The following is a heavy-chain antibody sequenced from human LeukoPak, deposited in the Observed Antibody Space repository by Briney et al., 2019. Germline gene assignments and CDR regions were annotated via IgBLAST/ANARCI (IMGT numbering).Heavy chain of an antibody. CDR2: INPKSGGT. D-gene: IGHD2-2*01. CDR1: GYTFTRYY. V-gene: IGHV1-2*02. J-gene: IGHJ6*03. Sequence: SVKVSCKASGYTFTRYYMHWVRQAPGQGLEWMGWINPKSGGTNYAQKCQGRVTMTRDTSISTAYMELSRLRSDDTAVYYCARDVVVAPGGEYMDVWGKGTTVTVSS. CDR3: ARDVVVAPGGEYMDV.